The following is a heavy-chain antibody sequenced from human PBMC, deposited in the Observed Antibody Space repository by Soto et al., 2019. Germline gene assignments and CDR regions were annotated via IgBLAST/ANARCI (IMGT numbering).Heavy chain of an antibody. Sequence: QITLKESGPTLVKPTQTLTLTCTFSGFSLTTRGVGVGWIRQPPGKALECLALIYWDDDKRHSPSLQSRLSITNDTSKNQVVLTMTNVDPVDTATYYCAHIPNYYQYDWFDPWGQGTLVSVSS. D-gene: IGHD3-16*01. V-gene: IGHV2-5*02. CDR2: IYWDDDK. CDR1: GFSLTTRGVG. J-gene: IGHJ5*02. CDR3: AHIPNYYQYDWFDP.